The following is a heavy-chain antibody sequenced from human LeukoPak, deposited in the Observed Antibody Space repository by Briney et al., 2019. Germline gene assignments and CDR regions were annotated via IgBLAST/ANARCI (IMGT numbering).Heavy chain of an antibody. CDR1: GFTFDDYA. V-gene: IGHV3-9*01. D-gene: IGHD1-26*01. Sequence: PGGSLRLSCAASGFTFDDYAMHWVRQAPGKGLEWVSGISWNSGSIGYADSVKGRFTISRDNAKNSLYLQMNSLTAEDTALYYCAKGLVGDAYYFDYWGQGTLVTVSS. CDR2: ISWNSGSI. CDR3: AKGLVGDAYYFDY. J-gene: IGHJ4*02.